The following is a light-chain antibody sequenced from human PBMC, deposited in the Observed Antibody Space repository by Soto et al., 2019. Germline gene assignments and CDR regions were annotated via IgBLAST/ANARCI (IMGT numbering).Light chain of an antibody. J-gene: IGLJ3*02. CDR3: SSFTTTNSLV. Sequence: QSALTQPASVSGSPGQSITISCTGTSSDVGGYNFVSWYQQDPGKAPKLIIYDVSNRPSGVSHRFSGSKSGNTASLTISGLQPEDEADYYCSSFTTTNSLVFGGGTKVTVL. CDR2: DVS. CDR1: SSDVGGYNF. V-gene: IGLV2-14*03.